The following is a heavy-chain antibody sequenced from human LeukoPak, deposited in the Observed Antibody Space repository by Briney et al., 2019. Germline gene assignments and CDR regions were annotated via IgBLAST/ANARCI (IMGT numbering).Heavy chain of an antibody. V-gene: IGHV4-39*07. CDR2: IYYSGST. D-gene: IGHD1-26*01. Sequence: SETLSLTCTVSGGSISSSSYYWGWIRQPPGKGLEWIGSIYYSGSTYYNPSLKSRVTISVDTSKNQFSLKLSSVTAADTAVYYCARGGEGATDFDYWGLGTLVTVSS. CDR3: ARGGEGATDFDY. J-gene: IGHJ4*02. CDR1: GGSISSSSYY.